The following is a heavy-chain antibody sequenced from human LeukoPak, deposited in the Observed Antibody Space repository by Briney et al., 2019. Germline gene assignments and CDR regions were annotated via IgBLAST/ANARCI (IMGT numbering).Heavy chain of an antibody. CDR1: GFTFSSYS. D-gene: IGHD5-18*01. CDR3: ARDTLGAFKRDTAPPTDY. Sequence: PGGSLRLSCAASGFTFSSYSMNWVRQAPGKGLEWVSSISSSSSYIYYADSVKGRFTISRDNAKNSLYLQMNSLRAEDTAVYYCARDTLGAFKRDTAPPTDYWSQGTLVTVSS. J-gene: IGHJ4*02. V-gene: IGHV3-21*01. CDR2: ISSSSSYI.